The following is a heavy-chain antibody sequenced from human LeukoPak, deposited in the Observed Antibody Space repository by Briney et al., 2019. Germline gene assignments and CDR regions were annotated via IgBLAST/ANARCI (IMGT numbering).Heavy chain of an antibody. Sequence: GGSLRLSYAASGFTFSDYYMSWIRQAPGKGLEWVSYISSSGSTIYYADSVKGRFTISRDNAKNSLYLQMNSLRAEDTAVYYCARSSYYDILTGYSYYFDYWGQGTLVTVSS. J-gene: IGHJ4*02. D-gene: IGHD3-9*01. V-gene: IGHV3-11*01. CDR3: ARSSYYDILTGYSYYFDY. CDR2: ISSSGSTI. CDR1: GFTFSDYY.